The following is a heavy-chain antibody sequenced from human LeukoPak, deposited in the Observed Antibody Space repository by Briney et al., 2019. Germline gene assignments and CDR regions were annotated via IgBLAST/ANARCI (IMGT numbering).Heavy chain of an antibody. J-gene: IGHJ6*02. V-gene: IGHV3-7*04. CDR3: GRAMDV. CDR1: GFTFSNYW. Sequence: GSLRLSCTASGFTFSNYWMHWVRQAPGKGLEWVATIKQDGSKKYYVDSVKGRFTISRDNAKNSLYPQMNSLRAEDTAVYYCGRAMDVWGQGTTVTVSS. CDR2: IKQDGSKK.